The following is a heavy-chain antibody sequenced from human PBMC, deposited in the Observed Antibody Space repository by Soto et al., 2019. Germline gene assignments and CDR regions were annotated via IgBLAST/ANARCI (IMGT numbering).Heavy chain of an antibody. CDR3: AKWTSGWCDY. CDR1: GSTFNTYT. Sequence: PGGSLRLSCAASGSTFNTYTLAWVRQAPGRGLEWVSSVSSSSIYIHYGDSVKGRFTISRDNAQNSVYLQMDSLRADDTAVYYCAKWTSGWCDYWGQGTLVTVSS. J-gene: IGHJ4*02. V-gene: IGHV3-21*01. D-gene: IGHD6-19*01. CDR2: VSSSSIYI.